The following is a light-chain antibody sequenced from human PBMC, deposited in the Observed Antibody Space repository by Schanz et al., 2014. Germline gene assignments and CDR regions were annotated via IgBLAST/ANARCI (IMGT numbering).Light chain of an antibody. CDR3: QQYGNSPGGT. CDR1: LSVRDNC. V-gene: IGKV3-20*01. J-gene: IGKJ1*01. CDR2: GAS. Sequence: DIVLTQSPGTLSLSPGERAALSCRASLSVRDNCFAWYQQKPGQPPRLLISGASSRSTGIPDRFSGSGSGTDFTLTISRLEPEDFAVYYCQQYGNSPGGTFGQGTKVEVK.